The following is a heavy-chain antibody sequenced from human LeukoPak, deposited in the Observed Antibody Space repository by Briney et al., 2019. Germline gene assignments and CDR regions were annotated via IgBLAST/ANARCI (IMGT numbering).Heavy chain of an antibody. CDR1: GFTFSSYS. CDR3: AKNLYCGGGSCYPSALGMDV. Sequence: PGGSLRLSCAASGFTFSSYSMNWVRQAPGKGLEWVSYISSGGKTIYYADSVKGRFTTSRDNAKNSLYLQMNSLRAEDTAVYYCAKNLYCGGGSCYPSALGMDVWGQGTTVTVSS. V-gene: IGHV3-48*01. J-gene: IGHJ6*02. CDR2: ISSGGKTI. D-gene: IGHD2-15*01.